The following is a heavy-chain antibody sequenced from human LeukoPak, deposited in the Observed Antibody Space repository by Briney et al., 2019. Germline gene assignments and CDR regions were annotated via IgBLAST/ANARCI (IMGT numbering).Heavy chain of an antibody. CDR3: ARERVVPAAYYYMDV. CDR2: IYYSGST. J-gene: IGHJ6*03. CDR1: GGSISSHY. Sequence: PSKTLSLTCTVSGGSISSHYWSWIRQPPGKGLEWIGYIYYSGSTNYNPSLKSRVTISVDTSKNQFSLKLSSVTAADTAVYYCARERVVPAAYYYMDVWGKGTTVTVSS. V-gene: IGHV4-59*11. D-gene: IGHD2-2*01.